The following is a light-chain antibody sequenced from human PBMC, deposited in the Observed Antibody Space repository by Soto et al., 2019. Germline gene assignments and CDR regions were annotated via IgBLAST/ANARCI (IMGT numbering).Light chain of an antibody. V-gene: IGKV1-5*03. CDR3: QHYNSYSEA. CDR2: KAS. Sequence: DIQMTQSPSTLSASVGDRVTITCRASQTMSSWLAWYQQKPGKDPKLLIYKASTLQSGVPSRFSGSGSGTEFTLTISRLQPDDFAPYYCQHYNSYSEAFGQGTKVDI. J-gene: IGKJ1*01. CDR1: QTMSSW.